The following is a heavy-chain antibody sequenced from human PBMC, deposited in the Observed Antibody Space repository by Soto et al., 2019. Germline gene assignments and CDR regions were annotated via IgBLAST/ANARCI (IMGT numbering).Heavy chain of an antibody. CDR3: AKWSGYGDA. J-gene: IGHJ4*02. CDR1: GFSFSTYS. V-gene: IGHV3-23*01. D-gene: IGHD4-17*01. Sequence: WGSLRLSCAASGFSFSTYSMAWVRQAPGKGPEWVSGLSHGGAYTFYADSVKGRFTISVDISQNTVYLQMNSLRTEDTAVYYCAKWSGYGDAWGQGTLVTVSS. CDR2: LSHGGAYT.